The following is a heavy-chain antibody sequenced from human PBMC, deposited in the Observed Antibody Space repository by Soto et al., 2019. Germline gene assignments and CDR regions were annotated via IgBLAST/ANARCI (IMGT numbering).Heavy chain of an antibody. CDR2: IKSKTDGGTT. D-gene: IGHD3-22*01. Sequence: PGGSLRLSCTASGFTFSNAWMTWVRQAPGKGLEWVGRIKSKTDGGTTDYAAPVKGRFTISRDDSKNTMYLQMNSLKTEDTAVNYCTIPRGPMIRPWGQGTLVTVSS. CDR3: TIPRGPMIRP. V-gene: IGHV3-15*01. J-gene: IGHJ5*02. CDR1: GFTFSNAW.